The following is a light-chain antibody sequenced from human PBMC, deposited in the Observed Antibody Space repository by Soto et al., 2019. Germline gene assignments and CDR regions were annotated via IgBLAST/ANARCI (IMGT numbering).Light chain of an antibody. CDR2: HAS. V-gene: IGKV3-15*01. CDR1: QSVSDK. Sequence: DIVMTQSPCTLSHPPGQRATVCWRPSQSVSDKLAWYQQKPGQAPRLLIYHASTRATGIPARFSGSGSGTEFTLTISSLQSEDFAVYYCQQYSNWPPITFGQGTRLEIK. CDR3: QQYSNWPPIT. J-gene: IGKJ5*01.